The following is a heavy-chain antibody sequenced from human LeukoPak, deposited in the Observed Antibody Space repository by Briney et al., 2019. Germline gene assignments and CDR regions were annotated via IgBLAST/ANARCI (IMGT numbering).Heavy chain of an antibody. J-gene: IGHJ3*02. CDR2: IYYSGST. CDR1: GGSISSYY. V-gene: IGHV4-59*01. CDR3: AGEIRAFDI. Sequence: PSETLSLTCTVSGGSISSYYWSWIRQPTGKGLEWIGYIYYSGSTNYNPSLKSRVTISVDTSKNQFSLKLSSVTAADTAVYYCAGEIRAFDIWGQGTMVTVSS.